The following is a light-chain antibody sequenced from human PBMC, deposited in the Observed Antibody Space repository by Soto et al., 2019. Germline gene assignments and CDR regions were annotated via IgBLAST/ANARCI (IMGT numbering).Light chain of an antibody. V-gene: IGKV1-5*01. CDR3: QHYTSYSGT. CDR1: QTISHY. Sequence: DIQMTQSPSTLSESVRDRVTITCRASQTISHYLACYKKKPGKAPKLLIYVASSLTRGVPSRFTGSGSGTEFTFTIISLQPDDFATYFCQHYTSYSGTFGQGTKV. CDR2: VAS. J-gene: IGKJ1*01.